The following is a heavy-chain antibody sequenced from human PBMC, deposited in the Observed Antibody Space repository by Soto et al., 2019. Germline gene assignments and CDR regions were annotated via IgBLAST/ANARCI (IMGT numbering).Heavy chain of an antibody. Sequence: GASVKVSCKASGGTFSNSAIAWVRQAPGQGLEWLGMTIPIFTTTNYAQKSKDRLTISADGSTSTAYMELSGLKSEDTAVYFCARPSGLLGQYSALVDYWGQGTLVTVSS. CDR1: GGTFSNSA. CDR3: ARPSGLLGQYSALVDY. J-gene: IGHJ4*02. V-gene: IGHV1-69*13. CDR2: TIPIFTTT. D-gene: IGHD6-6*01.